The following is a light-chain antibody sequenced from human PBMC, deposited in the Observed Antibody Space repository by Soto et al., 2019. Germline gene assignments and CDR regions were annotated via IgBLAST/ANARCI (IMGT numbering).Light chain of an antibody. CDR1: ESISSHS. CDR3: QQYGNSPFT. V-gene: IGKV3-20*01. J-gene: IGKJ5*01. Sequence: EIGLTQSRCTLSVSLGERAALSCRASESISSHSLAWYQQKPGQAPRLLIYGASTRATGIPDRFSGSESGTDFTLTISRMEPEDFVVYYCQQYGNSPFTFGQGTRFEIK. CDR2: GAS.